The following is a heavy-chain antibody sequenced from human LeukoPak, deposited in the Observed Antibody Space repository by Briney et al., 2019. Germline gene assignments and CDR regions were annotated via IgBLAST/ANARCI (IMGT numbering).Heavy chain of an antibody. Sequence: GESLKISCKGSGYSFTSYWIGWVRQMPGKGLEWMGIIYPGDSDTRYSPSFQGQVTISADKSISTAYLQWSSLKASDTAMYYCARSIAARPPLYHYYYYYMDVWGKGTTVTVSS. V-gene: IGHV5-51*01. D-gene: IGHD6-6*01. CDR3: ARSIAARPPLYHYYYYYMDV. J-gene: IGHJ6*03. CDR1: GYSFTSYW. CDR2: IYPGDSDT.